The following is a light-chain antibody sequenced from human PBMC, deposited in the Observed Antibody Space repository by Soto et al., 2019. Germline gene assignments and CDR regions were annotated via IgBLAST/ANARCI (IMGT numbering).Light chain of an antibody. V-gene: IGKV1-39*01. CDR1: QTINTY. J-gene: IGKJ2*01. CDR3: QQSYITPYT. CDR2: STF. Sequence: DIQMTQSPSSLSASVGDRVTITCRASQTINTYLNWYQQIPGKAPKLLVYSTFSLQSAVPSRFSGSGSGTDFTRTISGLQTEDFATYYCQQSYITPYTFGQETRLDIK.